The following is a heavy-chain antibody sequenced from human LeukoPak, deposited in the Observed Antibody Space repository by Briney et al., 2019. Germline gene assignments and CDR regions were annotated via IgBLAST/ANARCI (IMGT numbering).Heavy chain of an antibody. J-gene: IGHJ4*02. CDR2: ISGSGGST. CDR1: GFTFSSYA. Sequence: GGSLRLSCAASGFTFSSYAMSWVRQAPGKGLEWVSAISGSGGSTYYADSVKGRFTISRDNSKNTLYLQMNSLRAEDTAVYCCAKDSMVRGVSPYYFDYWGQGTLVAVSS. CDR3: AKDSMVRGVSPYYFDY. V-gene: IGHV3-23*01. D-gene: IGHD3-10*01.